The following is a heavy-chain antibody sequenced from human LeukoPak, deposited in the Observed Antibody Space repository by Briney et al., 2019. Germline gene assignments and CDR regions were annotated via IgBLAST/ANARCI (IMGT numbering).Heavy chain of an antibody. CDR3: ARASCYLRNCYYYGMDV. CDR1: GFRFDSYS. CDR2: ISSGSRDI. J-gene: IGHJ6*02. D-gene: IGHD2-2*01. Sequence: GGSLRLSCAAFGFRFDSYSMNWVRQAPGKGLEWLSFISSGSRDIYYADSVKGRFTISRDNGKNSLYLHMNSLRDEDTAVYYCARASCYLRNCYYYGMDVWGQGTTVTVS. V-gene: IGHV3-48*02.